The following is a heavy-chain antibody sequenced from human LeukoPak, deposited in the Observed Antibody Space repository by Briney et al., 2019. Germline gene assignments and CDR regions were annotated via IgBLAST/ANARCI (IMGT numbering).Heavy chain of an antibody. V-gene: IGHV1-69*05. CDR2: IIPIFGTA. J-gene: IGHJ4*02. CDR3: AGATAMVSGIFDY. CDR1: GGTFSSYA. Sequence: ASVKVSCKASGGTFSSYAISWVRQAPGQGLEWMGGIIPIFGTANYAQKFQGRVTITTDESTSTAYMELSSLRSEDTAVYYCAGATAMVSGIFDYWAREPWSPSPQ. D-gene: IGHD5-18*01.